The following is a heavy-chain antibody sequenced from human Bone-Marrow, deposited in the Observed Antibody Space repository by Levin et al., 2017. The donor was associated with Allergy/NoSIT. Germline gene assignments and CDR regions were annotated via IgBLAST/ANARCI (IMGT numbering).Heavy chain of an antibody. CDR3: AKSASYCSGGSGYSGKEGDY. CDR1: GFTFSSYG. J-gene: IGHJ4*02. CDR2: ISYDGSNK. V-gene: IGHV3-30*18. D-gene: IGHD2-15*01. Sequence: GGSLRLSCAASGFTFSSYGMHWVRQAPGKGLEWVAVISYDGSNKYYADSVKGRFTISRDTSKNTLYLQMNSLRAEDTAVYYCAKSASYCSGGSGYSGKEGDYWGQGTLVTVSS.